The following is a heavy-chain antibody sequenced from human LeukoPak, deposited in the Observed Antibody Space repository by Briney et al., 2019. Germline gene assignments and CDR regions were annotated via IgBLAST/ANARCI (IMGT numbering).Heavy chain of an antibody. V-gene: IGHV1-69*13. J-gene: IGHJ4*02. CDR2: IIPIFGTA. Sequence: ASVKVSCKASGDTFSSYAISWVRQAPGQGLEWMGGIIPIFGTANYAQKFQGRVTITADESTSTAYMELSSLRSGDTAVYYCAREHYDSSGYYYYFDYWGQGTLVTVSS. D-gene: IGHD3-22*01. CDR1: GDTFSSYA. CDR3: AREHYDSSGYYYYFDY.